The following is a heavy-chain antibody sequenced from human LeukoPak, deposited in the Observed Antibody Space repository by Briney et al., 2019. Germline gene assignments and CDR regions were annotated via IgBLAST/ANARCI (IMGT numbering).Heavy chain of an antibody. J-gene: IGHJ6*03. CDR2: LYRSGST. Sequence: PSETLSLTCSGSNYAISNSLYWGWLRQPPGKGLEWIGSLYRSGSTFYNPSLRRRVTLSLDTYKTQFPLKLSSVTAADTAVYFCARGTYGYYMDVWGKGTTVTVSS. V-gene: IGHV4-38-2*02. D-gene: IGHD4-17*01. CDR3: ARGTYGYYMDV. CDR1: NYAISNSLY.